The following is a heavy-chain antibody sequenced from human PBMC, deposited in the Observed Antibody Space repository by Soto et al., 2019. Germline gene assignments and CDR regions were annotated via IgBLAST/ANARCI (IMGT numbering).Heavy chain of an antibody. V-gene: IGHV3-23*01. J-gene: IGHJ4*02. CDR2: ISGSGGST. CDR1: GFTFSSYA. D-gene: IGHD6-13*01. CDR3: AKAYSNSWRLFDY. Sequence: EVQLLASGGGLVQPGGSLRLSCAASGFTFSSYAMSWVRQAPGKGQEWVSAISGSGGSTYYADSVKGRFTISRDNSKNTLYLQMNSLRAEDTAVYYCAKAYSNSWRLFDYWGQGTLVTVSS.